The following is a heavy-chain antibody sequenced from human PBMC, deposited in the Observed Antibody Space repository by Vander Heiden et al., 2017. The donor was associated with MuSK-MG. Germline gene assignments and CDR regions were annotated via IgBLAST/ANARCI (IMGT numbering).Heavy chain of an antibody. CDR1: GLSFSYYT. D-gene: IGHD2-15*01. CDR3: AGGVGNRYMDV. J-gene: IGHJ6*03. CDR2: ISNDSHFL. Sequence: EEQLVESGAGLVKPGGSLRLSCVASGLSFSYYTMNWVRQAPGKGLEWVSYISNDSHFLYYADSVRGRFTGTRDNAKNSVYLEINSLRAEETALYYCAGGVGNRYMDVWGKGTTVTVSS. V-gene: IGHV3-21*02.